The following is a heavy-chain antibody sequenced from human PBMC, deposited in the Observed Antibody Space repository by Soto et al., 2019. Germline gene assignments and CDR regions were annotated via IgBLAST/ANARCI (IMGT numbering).Heavy chain of an antibody. CDR3: ARADSKDAFDI. V-gene: IGHV3-7*01. CDR2: IKQDGSEK. J-gene: IGHJ3*02. CDR1: GFTFSSSW. Sequence: GGSMRLSCAASGFTFSSSWMSWVRQAPGKGLEWVANIKQDGSEKYYVDSVKGRFTISRDNAKNSLYLQMNSMRAEDTAMYYCARADSKDAFDIWGQGTMVTVSS.